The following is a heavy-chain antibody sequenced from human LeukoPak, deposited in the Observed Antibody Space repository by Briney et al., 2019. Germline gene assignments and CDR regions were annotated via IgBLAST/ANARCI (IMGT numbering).Heavy chain of an antibody. V-gene: IGHV3-48*04. Sequence: GGSLRLSCAASGFTFSSYAMSWVRQAPGMGLEWIAYISSGGGSLFYADSVKGRFTISRDNTKNSLYLQMNGLRAEDTAVYYCARPDSRYFFGIDVWGPGTTVTVSS. CDR3: ARPDSRYFFGIDV. J-gene: IGHJ6*02. D-gene: IGHD2/OR15-2a*01. CDR1: GFTFSSYA. CDR2: ISSGGGSL.